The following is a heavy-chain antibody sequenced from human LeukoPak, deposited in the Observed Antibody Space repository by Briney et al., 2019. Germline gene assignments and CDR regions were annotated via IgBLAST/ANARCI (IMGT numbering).Heavy chain of an antibody. D-gene: IGHD3-10*01. CDR2: ISIGSTYI. CDR3: AKVAKYYYGPETYYFFEQ. Sequence: GGSLRLSCAASGFTFSRYSLNWVRQAPGKGLEWVSSISIGSTYIYYADSVKGRFTMSRDNAKNSLYLQMNSLRVEDTAVYYCAKVAKYYYGPETYYFFEQWGQGTPVTASS. J-gene: IGHJ4*02. V-gene: IGHV3-21*01. CDR1: GFTFSRYS.